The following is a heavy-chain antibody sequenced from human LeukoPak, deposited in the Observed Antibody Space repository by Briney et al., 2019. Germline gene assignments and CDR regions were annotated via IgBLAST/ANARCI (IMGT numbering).Heavy chain of an antibody. Sequence: SETLSLTCTVSGGSISSGGYYWSWIRQPPGKGLEWIGEINHSGSTNYNPSLKSRVTISVDTSKNQFSLKLSSVTAADTAVYYCARGAYYGNYDSSGYESNWFDPWGQGTLVTVSS. CDR2: INHSGST. V-gene: IGHV4-39*07. D-gene: IGHD3-22*01. CDR1: GGSISSGGYY. CDR3: ARGAYYGNYDSSGYESNWFDP. J-gene: IGHJ5*02.